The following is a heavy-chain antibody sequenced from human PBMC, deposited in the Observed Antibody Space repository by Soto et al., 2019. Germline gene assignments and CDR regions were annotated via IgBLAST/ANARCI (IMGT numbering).Heavy chain of an antibody. Sequence: GESLKVSCKTSGYTFTNYWIGWVRQMPGKGLQWLGIIYPGDSDIRYNPSFEDKITISADKSIDTAYLQWSSLKASDTAMYYCARTSMQSRGYSYGHGGMDVWGQGTTVTVSS. J-gene: IGHJ6*02. V-gene: IGHV5-51*01. CDR3: ARTSMQSRGYSYGHGGMDV. D-gene: IGHD5-18*01. CDR2: IYPGDSDI. CDR1: GYTFTNYW.